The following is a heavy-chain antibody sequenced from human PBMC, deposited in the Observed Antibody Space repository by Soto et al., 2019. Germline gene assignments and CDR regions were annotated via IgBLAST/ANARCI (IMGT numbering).Heavy chain of an antibody. CDR1: GVSLSIYY. Sequence: PSETMSLTYTFSGVSLSIYYLTWIRQPPGKGLEWIGYIYYSGSTNYNPSLKSRVTISVDTSKNQFSLKLSSVTAADTAVYYCARHTSNPVTTHYFDYWGQGTLVTVSS. V-gene: IGHV4-59*08. D-gene: IGHD4-17*01. CDR3: ARHTSNPVTTHYFDY. J-gene: IGHJ4*02. CDR2: IYYSGST.